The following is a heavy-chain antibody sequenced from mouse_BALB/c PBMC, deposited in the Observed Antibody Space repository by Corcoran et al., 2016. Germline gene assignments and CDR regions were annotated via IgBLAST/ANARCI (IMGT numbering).Heavy chain of an antibody. Sequence: EVQLQQSGAELVKRGASVKLSCTASGFNIKDTYMHWVKQRPEQGLEWIGRIDPANGNTKYDPKFQGKATITADTSSNTAYLQLSSLTSEDTAVYYCARGARGAYWGQGTLVTVSA. V-gene: IGHV14-3*02. CDR2: IDPANGNT. CDR3: ARGARGAY. J-gene: IGHJ3*01. CDR1: GFNIKDTY.